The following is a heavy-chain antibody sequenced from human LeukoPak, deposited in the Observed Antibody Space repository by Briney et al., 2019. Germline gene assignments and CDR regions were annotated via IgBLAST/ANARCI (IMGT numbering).Heavy chain of an antibody. Sequence: GGSLRLSCAASGFTFSSNWMHWVRQAPGKGLVWVSRINSDGSSTSYADSVKGRFTISRDNAKNTLYLQMNSLRAEDTAVYYCASSDDILTGYYAFDYWGQGTLVTVSS. D-gene: IGHD3-9*01. CDR3: ASSDDILTGYYAFDY. J-gene: IGHJ4*02. CDR1: GFTFSSNW. V-gene: IGHV3-74*01. CDR2: INSDGSST.